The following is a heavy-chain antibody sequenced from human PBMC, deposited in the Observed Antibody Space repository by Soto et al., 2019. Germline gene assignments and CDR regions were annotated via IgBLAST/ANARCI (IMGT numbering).Heavy chain of an antibody. CDR1: GFTVSSNY. CDR2: IYSGGST. CDR3: ARDHSSGWPTFDY. J-gene: IGHJ4*02. D-gene: IGHD6-19*01. V-gene: IGHV3-53*01. Sequence: GGSLRLSCAASGFTVSSNYMSWVRQAPGKGLEWVSVIYSGGSTYYADSVKGRFTISRDNSKNTLYLQMNSLRAEDTAVYYCARDHSSGWPTFDYWGQGTLVTVSS.